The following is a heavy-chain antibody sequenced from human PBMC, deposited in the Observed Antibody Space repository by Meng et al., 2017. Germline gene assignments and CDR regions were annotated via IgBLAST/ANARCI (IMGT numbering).Heavy chain of an antibody. CDR2: ITNSGTT. V-gene: IGHV4-34*01. CDR1: GESFSGYY. CDR3: RLAYCDSDCGDY. J-gene: IGHJ4*02. D-gene: IGHD2-21*02. Sequence: QVQLQQWGAGLLKPSEPLSLTCAVYGESFSGYYWSWIRQPPGKGLEWIGEITNSGTTNYNPSLKSRVTMSVATSKKQFSLKLSSVTAADTALYYCRLAYCDSDCGDYWGQGILVTVSS.